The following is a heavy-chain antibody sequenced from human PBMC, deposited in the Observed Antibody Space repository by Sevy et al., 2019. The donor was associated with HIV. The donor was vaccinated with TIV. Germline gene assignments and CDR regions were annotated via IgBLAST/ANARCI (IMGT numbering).Heavy chain of an antibody. CDR3: VAANTWEDY. D-gene: IGHD1-26*01. Sequence: GGSLRLSCSASGFTSSSYWRHWFGQPPGKGLVWASGVNRDGSSTNYADSVKGRFTISRDSAKNTLYLQMNSLRAEDTAVYFCVAANTWEDYWGQGTLVTVSS. CDR2: VNRDGSST. V-gene: IGHV3-74*01. J-gene: IGHJ4*02. CDR1: GFTSSSYW.